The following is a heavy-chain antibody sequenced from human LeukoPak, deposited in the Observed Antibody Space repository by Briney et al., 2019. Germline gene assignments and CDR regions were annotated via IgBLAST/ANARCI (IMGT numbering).Heavy chain of an antibody. Sequence: SVKVSCKASGGTFSSYAISWVRQAPGQGLEWMGGIIPIFGTADYAQKFHSRVTITADESTTTAYMELSSLRSEDTAMYYCASVRDCYDSSGSKFDDWGQGTLVTVSS. CDR2: IIPIFGTA. CDR1: GGTFSSYA. V-gene: IGHV1-69*13. D-gene: IGHD3-22*01. J-gene: IGHJ4*02. CDR3: ASVRDCYDSSGSKFDD.